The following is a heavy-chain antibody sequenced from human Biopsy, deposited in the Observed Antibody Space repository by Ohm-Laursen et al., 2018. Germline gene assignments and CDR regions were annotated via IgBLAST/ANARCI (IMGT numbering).Heavy chain of an antibody. J-gene: IGHJ4*02. D-gene: IGHD3-3*01. Sequence: ASVKVSCKTSGYTFTNYGISWVRQAPGQGLEWMGWISPYNGDTDYAQKLQGRVTMTTDTSTSTAYMDLRSLRSDDTAVYYCARDRWPHVTLLGLVVFDFWGQGTLDIVSS. CDR1: GYTFTNYG. CDR2: ISPYNGDT. CDR3: ARDRWPHVTLLGLVVFDF. V-gene: IGHV1-18*01.